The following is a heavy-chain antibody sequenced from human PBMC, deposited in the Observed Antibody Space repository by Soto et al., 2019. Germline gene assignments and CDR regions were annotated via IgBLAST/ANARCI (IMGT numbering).Heavy chain of an antibody. D-gene: IGHD1-1*01. J-gene: IGHJ6*02. CDR1: GYTFSTYA. CDR2: INGGNGHT. V-gene: IGHV1-3*01. Sequence: AGVKVSCKASGYTFSTYALHWVRQAAGQGREWMGWINGGNGHTRYSHKFKDRVTISRDTPASTAYMELSGLRSKDTAVYYCARGKGMEENYYYYGMDVWGQGTTVTVSS. CDR3: ARGKGMEENYYYYGMDV.